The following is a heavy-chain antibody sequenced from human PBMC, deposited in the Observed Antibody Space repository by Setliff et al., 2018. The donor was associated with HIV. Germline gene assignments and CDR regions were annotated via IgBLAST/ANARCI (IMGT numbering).Heavy chain of an antibody. V-gene: IGHV1-18*01. D-gene: IGHD3-10*01. CDR1: GYTFSSYG. CDR3: ARTIGLLWFGELDS. CDR2: ISPSNGYT. Sequence: VASVKVSCKASGYTFSSYGISWVRQAPGQGLEWMGWISPSNGYTDYAQKFRDRVTLTTDTSTSTAYMELRSLRSDDTAVYYCARTIGLLWFGELDSWGQGTPVTVSS. J-gene: IGHJ5*01.